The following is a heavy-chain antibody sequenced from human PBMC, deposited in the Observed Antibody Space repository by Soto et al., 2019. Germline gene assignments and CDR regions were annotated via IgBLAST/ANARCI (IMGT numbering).Heavy chain of an antibody. J-gene: IGHJ4*02. D-gene: IGHD2-8*01. CDR2: IYHSGST. V-gene: IGHV4-4*02. Sequence: SETLSLTCAVSGGSISSSNWWSWVRQPPGKGLEWIGEIYHSGSTNYNPSLKSRVTISVDKSKNQFSLKLSSVTAADTAVYYCAGEGYCTNGVCYTGFDYWGQGTLVTVSS. CDR1: GGSISSSNW. CDR3: AGEGYCTNGVCYTGFDY.